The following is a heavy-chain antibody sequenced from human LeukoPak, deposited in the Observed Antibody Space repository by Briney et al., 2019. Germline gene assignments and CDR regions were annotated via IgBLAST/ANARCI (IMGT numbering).Heavy chain of an antibody. CDR3: ARRPGGWSIWFDP. CDR2: ISAYNGNT. D-gene: IGHD6-19*01. V-gene: IGHV1-18*01. J-gene: IGHJ5*02. CDR1: GYTFTSYG. Sequence: ASVTVSCKASGYTFTSYGISWVRQPPGQGLDWMGWISAYNGNTNYAQKLQGRVTVTTDTSTSTAYMELRRLRSDDTAVYYCARRPGGWSIWFDPWGQGTLVTVSS.